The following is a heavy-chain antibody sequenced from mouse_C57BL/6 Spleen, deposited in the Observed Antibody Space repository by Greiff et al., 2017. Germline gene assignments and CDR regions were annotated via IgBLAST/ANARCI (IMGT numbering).Heavy chain of an antibody. J-gene: IGHJ1*03. V-gene: IGHV1-82*01. Sequence: VQLQPSGPELVKPGASVKISCKASGYAFRSSWMNWVKQRPGKGLEWIGRIYPGDGDTNYNGKFKGKATLTADKSSSTAYMQLSSLTSEDSAVYFCARSYYGSSYGYFDVWGTGTTVTVSS. CDR3: ARSYYGSSYGYFDV. CDR1: GYAFRSSW. CDR2: IYPGDGDT. D-gene: IGHD1-1*01.